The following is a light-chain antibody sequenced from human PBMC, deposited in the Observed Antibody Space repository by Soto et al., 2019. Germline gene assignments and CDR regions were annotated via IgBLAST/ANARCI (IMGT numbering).Light chain of an antibody. CDR3: QQRTNWPDT. V-gene: IGKV3D-20*02. CDR2: GAS. CDR1: QSVSSYY. Sequence: EIVMTQSPATLSASPGERATPSCGASQSVSSYYLAWYQQKPGQAPRLLISGASTRAAGISDRFRGSGSGTDFTLTISSLEPEDFAVYYCQQRTNWPDTFGQGTRLEIK. J-gene: IGKJ5*01.